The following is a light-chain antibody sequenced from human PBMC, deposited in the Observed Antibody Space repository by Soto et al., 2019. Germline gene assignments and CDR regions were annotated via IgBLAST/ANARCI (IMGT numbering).Light chain of an antibody. Sequence: QSALTQPPSASGTPGQRVTISCSGRNANIGNNFVCWYQQLPGTAPKLLIYSNDQRPSWVPDRFSGSKSGTSASLAISGLRSEDEADYYCVAWDDSLSGLVFGTGTKLTVL. V-gene: IGLV1-47*02. CDR1: NANIGNNF. J-gene: IGLJ1*01. CDR3: VAWDDSLSGLV. CDR2: SND.